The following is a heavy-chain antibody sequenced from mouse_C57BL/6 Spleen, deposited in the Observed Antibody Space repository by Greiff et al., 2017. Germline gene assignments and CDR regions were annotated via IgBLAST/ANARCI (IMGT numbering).Heavy chain of an antibody. J-gene: IGHJ4*01. D-gene: IGHD1-1*01. CDR3: ASDAYYYGSSRYAMDY. V-gene: IGHV14-3*01. CDR2: IDPANGNP. Sequence: EVQLQQSVAELVRPGASVKLSCTASGFNIKNTYMHWVKQRPEQGLEWIGRIDPANGNPKYAPKFQGKATITADTSSTTAYMQRSRLTSEDTAIYYGASDAYYYGSSRYAMDYWGQGTSVTVSS. CDR1: GFNIKNTY.